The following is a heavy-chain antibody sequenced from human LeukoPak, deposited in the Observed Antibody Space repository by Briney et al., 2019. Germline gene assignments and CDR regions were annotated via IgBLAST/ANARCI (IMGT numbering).Heavy chain of an antibody. V-gene: IGHV4-34*01. D-gene: IGHD2-2*01. Sequence: SETLSLTCAVYGGSFSGYYWSWIRQPPGKGLEWIGEINHSGSTNYNPSLKSRVTISVDTSKNQFSLKLSSVTAADTAVYYCARGPWGVVVPAAMKVGWFDPRGQGTLVTVSS. CDR1: GGSFSGYY. CDR2: INHSGST. CDR3: ARGPWGVVVPAAMKVGWFDP. J-gene: IGHJ5*02.